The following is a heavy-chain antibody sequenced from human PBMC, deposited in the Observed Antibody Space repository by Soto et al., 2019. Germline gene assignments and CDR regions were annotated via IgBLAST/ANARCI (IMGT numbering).Heavy chain of an antibody. D-gene: IGHD1-7*01. V-gene: IGHV3-15*01. CDR2: VRSKADGGTT. CDR3: RRDWDYPVL. CDR1: VFTFANAW. J-gene: IGHJ4*02. Sequence: GALRLSCAASVFTFANAWMSWVRQAPGKGLEWVGRVRSKADGGTTDYAAPVKGRFTISRDDSENTLYLQMNSLKIDDTAVYYCRRDWDYPVLWGQGTLVTVSS.